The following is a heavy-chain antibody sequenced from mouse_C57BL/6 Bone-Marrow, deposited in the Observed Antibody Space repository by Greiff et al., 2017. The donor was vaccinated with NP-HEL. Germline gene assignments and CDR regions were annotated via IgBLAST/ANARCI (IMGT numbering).Heavy chain of an antibody. J-gene: IGHJ1*03. CDR3: ARSDYYGSSHWYFDV. V-gene: IGHV1-50*01. CDR2: IDPSDSYT. CDR1: GYTFTSYW. D-gene: IGHD1-1*01. Sequence: QVQLQQPGAELVKPGASVKLSCKASGYTFTSYWMQWVKQRPGQGLEWIGEIDPSDSYTNYNQKFKGKATLTVDTSSSTAYMQLSSLTSEDSAVYYCARSDYYGSSHWYFDVWGTGTTVIVSS.